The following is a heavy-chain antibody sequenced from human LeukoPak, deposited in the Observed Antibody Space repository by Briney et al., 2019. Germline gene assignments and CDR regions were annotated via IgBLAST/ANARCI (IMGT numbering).Heavy chain of an antibody. J-gene: IGHJ4*02. CDR2: ISGSGGST. V-gene: IGHV3-23*01. Sequence: GGSLRLSCAAPGFTFSSYGMRWGRQAPGKGVGGVSAISGSGGSTYYADSVKGRFTISRDNSKNTLYLQMNSLRAEDTAVYYCAKGPYSSGWYQDYWGQGTLVTVSS. D-gene: IGHD6-19*01. CDR3: AKGPYSSGWYQDY. CDR1: GFTFSSYG.